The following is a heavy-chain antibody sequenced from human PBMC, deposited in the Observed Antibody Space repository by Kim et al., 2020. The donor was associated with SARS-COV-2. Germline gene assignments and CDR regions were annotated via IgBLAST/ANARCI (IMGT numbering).Heavy chain of an antibody. V-gene: IGHV3-23*01. D-gene: IGHD3-3*01. Sequence: GGSLRLSCAASGFTFSNYAMNWVRQAPGKGLEWVSAISGSGGSTYYADSVKGRFTISRDNSKNTLYLQMNSLRAEDTAVYYCAKDPYYYFWSGYYFDYWGQGTLVTVSS. CDR1: GFTFSNYA. CDR2: ISGSGGST. J-gene: IGHJ4*02. CDR3: AKDPYYYFWSGYYFDY.